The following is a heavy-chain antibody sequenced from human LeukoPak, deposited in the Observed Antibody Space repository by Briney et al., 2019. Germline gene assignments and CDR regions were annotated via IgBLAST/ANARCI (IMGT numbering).Heavy chain of an antibody. J-gene: IGHJ4*02. CDR2: ISSSSSYI. CDR1: GFTFSSYS. CDR3: ARDKVAGSMAGSNFDX. D-gene: IGHD6-19*01. V-gene: IGHV3-21*01. Sequence: PGGSLRLSCAASGFTFSSYSMNWVRQAPGKGLEWVSSISSSSSYIYYADSVKGRFTISRDNAKNSLYLQMNSLRVEDTAAYYCARDKVAGSMAGSNFDXWGQGTLVTVXX.